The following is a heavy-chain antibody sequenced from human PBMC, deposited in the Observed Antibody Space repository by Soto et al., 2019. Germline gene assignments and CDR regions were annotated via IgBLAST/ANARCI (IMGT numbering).Heavy chain of an antibody. CDR1: GGTFSSYA. Sequence: QVQLVQSGAEVKKPGSSVKVSCKASGGTFSSYAISWVRQAPGQGLAWMGGIIPIFGTANYAHKVQGRVTITADESTGTAYMELISLRSEDTALYYCATDEEYGIRGGSVAYRYYYYYNATDVWGRGTTVTASS. CDR2: IIPIFGTA. J-gene: IGHJ6*02. CDR3: ATDEEYGIRGGSVAYRYYYYYNATDV. D-gene: IGHD3-16*02. V-gene: IGHV1-69*01.